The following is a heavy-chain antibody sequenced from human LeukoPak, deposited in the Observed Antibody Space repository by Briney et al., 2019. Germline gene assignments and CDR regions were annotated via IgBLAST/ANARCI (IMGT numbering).Heavy chain of an antibody. J-gene: IGHJ3*02. V-gene: IGHV4-59*08. CDR1: GGSISSYY. Sequence: SETLSLTCTVSGGSISSYYWSWIRQPPGKGLEWIGYIYYSESTSYNPSLKSRLTISVDTSKKQFSLKLISVTAADTAVYYCGSWYRRSNGFDIWGQGTMVTVSS. CDR2: IYYSEST. CDR3: GSWYRRSNGFDI. D-gene: IGHD1-26*01.